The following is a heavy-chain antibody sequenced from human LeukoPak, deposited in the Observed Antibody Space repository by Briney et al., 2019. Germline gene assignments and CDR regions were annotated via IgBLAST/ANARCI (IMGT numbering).Heavy chain of an antibody. CDR2: INHSGST. V-gene: IGHV4-34*01. CDR3: ARGRLWYSSGWSPLDY. Sequence: SEALSLTCAVYGGSFSGYYWSWIRQPPGKGLEWIGEINHSGSTNYNPSLKSRVTISVDTSKNQFSLKLSSVTAADTAVYYCARGRLWYSSGWSPLDYWGQGTLVTVSS. CDR1: GGSFSGYY. J-gene: IGHJ4*02. D-gene: IGHD6-19*01.